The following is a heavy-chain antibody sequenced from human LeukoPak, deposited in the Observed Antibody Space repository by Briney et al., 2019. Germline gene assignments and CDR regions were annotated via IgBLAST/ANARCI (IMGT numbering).Heavy chain of an antibody. CDR3: ARLPRFSMVATRTIDY. CDR2: INHSGST. CDR1: GGSFSGYY. J-gene: IGHJ4*02. Sequence: PSETLSLTCAVYGGSFSGYYWSWIRQPPGKGLEWIGEINHSGSTNYNPSLKSRVTISVDTSKTQFSLKLSSVTAADTAVYYCARLPRFSMVATRTIDYWGQGTLVTVSS. D-gene: IGHD1-7*01. V-gene: IGHV4-34*01.